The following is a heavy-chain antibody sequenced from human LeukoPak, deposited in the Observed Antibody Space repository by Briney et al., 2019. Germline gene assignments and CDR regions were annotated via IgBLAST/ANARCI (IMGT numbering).Heavy chain of an antibody. CDR1: GGSISSGGYY. CDR2: IYYSGST. V-gene: IGHV4-31*03. CDR3: ARDPVSPSYIVGATFDY. Sequence: PSETLSLTCTVSGGSISSGGYYWSWIRQHPGKGLEWIGYIYYSGSTYYNPSLKSRVTISVDTSKNQFSLKLSSVTAADTAVYYCARDPVSPSYIVGATFDYWGQGTLVTVSS. J-gene: IGHJ4*02. D-gene: IGHD1-26*01.